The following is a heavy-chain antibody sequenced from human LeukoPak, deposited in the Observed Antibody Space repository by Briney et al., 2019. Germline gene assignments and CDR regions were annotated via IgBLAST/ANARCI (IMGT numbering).Heavy chain of an antibody. Sequence: GGSLRLSCAAPDFIVRSNYMTWVRQAPGKGLEWVSVIYNDGSAYYADSVRGRFTISRDTSKNTVYLQMNSLRAEDTAVYYCAIRGGPGSLDAFDIWGQGTMVTVSS. D-gene: IGHD1-14*01. V-gene: IGHV3-53*01. J-gene: IGHJ3*02. CDR1: DFIVRSNY. CDR3: AIRGGPGSLDAFDI. CDR2: IYNDGSA.